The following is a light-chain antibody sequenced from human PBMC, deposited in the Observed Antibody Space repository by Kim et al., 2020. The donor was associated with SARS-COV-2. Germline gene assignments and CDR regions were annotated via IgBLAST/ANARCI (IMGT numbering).Light chain of an antibody. CDR1: QSLLHSDEKTY. CDR2: EVS. J-gene: IGKJ1*01. CDR3: MQGIYHPKT. Sequence: DVVMTQTPLSLSVTPGQPASISCKSSQSLLHSDEKTYLSWYLQKPGHSPQLLIYEVSSRFSGAPSRFSGSGSGTDFTLEISRVEAEDVGVYYCMQGIYHPKTFGQGTKLEI. V-gene: IGKV2-29*02.